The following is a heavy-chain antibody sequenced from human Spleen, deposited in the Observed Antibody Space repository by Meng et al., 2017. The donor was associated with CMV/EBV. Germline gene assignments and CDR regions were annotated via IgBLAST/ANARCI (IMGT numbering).Heavy chain of an antibody. D-gene: IGHD5-18*01. CDR1: GFTFSSYA. Sequence: GESLKISCAASGFTFSSYAMSWVRQAPGKGLEWVSATSGSGVNTYYADSVKGRFTISRDNSKNTLYLQMNSLRAEDTAVYYCAREERGYSFGYWGQGTLVTVSS. J-gene: IGHJ4*02. CDR3: AREERGYSFGY. CDR2: TSGSGVNT. V-gene: IGHV3-23*01.